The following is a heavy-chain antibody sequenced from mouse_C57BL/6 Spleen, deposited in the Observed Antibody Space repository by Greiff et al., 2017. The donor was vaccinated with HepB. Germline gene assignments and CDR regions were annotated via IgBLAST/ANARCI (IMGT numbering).Heavy chain of an antibody. D-gene: IGHD1-1*01. CDR3: ARIYGSSYEWYFDV. CDR1: GFSLTSYG. Sequence: VQLQESGPGLVQPSQSLSITCTVSGFSLTSYGVHWVRQSPGKGLEWLGVIWSGGSTDYNAAFISRLSISKDNSKSQVFFKMSSLQADDTAMYYCARIYGSSYEWYFDVWGTGTTVTVSS. CDR2: IWSGGST. J-gene: IGHJ1*03. V-gene: IGHV2-2*01.